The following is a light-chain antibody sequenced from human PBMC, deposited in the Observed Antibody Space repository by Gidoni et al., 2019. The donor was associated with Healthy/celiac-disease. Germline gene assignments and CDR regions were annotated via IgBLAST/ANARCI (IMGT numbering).Light chain of an antibody. CDR3: QQRSNWREVT. J-gene: IGKJ5*01. Sequence: EIVLTQSQATLSLSPGERATLSCRASQSVSSYLAWYQQKPGQAPRLLIYDASNRATGIPARFSGSGSGTDFTLTISSLEPEDFAVYYCQQRSNWREVTFXXXTRLEIK. V-gene: IGKV3-11*01. CDR1: QSVSSY. CDR2: DAS.